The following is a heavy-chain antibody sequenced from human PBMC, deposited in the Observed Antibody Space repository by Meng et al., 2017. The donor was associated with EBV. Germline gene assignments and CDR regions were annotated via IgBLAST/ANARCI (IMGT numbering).Heavy chain of an antibody. J-gene: IGHJ5*02. CDR2: VHYTGST. CDR3: ARPFPSWQSPRLDPFGA. V-gene: IGHV4-39*01. CDR1: GDSISSFYY. Sequence: QLQLRESGPGQVKPSXALXPTCPXPGDSISSFYYWGWIRQPPGRGLEWIGSVHYTGSTYYSPSLKSRVTVSVDTSKNQFSLRLTSVTAADTAVYYCARPFPSWQSPRLDPFGAWGQGTLVTVSS. D-gene: IGHD6-19*01.